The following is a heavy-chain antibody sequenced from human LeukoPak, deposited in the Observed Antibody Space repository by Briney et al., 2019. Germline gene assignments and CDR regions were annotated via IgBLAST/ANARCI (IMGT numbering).Heavy chain of an antibody. V-gene: IGHV4-4*09. J-gene: IGHJ4*02. D-gene: IGHD4-11*01. CDR1: GGSISGGY. Sequence: SETLSLTCTVSGGSISGGYWSWIRQPPGRGLEWIGYVYTSGSTNYNPSLKSRVTTSVDTSKSQFALKLSSVTAADTAVYYCAKSYFDYSTYYSYYFNLWGQGALVTVSS. CDR3: AKSYFDYSTYYSYYFNL. CDR2: VYTSGST.